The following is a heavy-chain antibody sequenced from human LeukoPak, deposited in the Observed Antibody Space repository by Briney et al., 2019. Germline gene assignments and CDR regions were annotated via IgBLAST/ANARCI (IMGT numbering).Heavy chain of an antibody. CDR1: GGSISTYY. D-gene: IGHD3-10*01. CDR2: IFDSEDI. CDR3: ARAPMVRGVISGWFDP. V-gene: IGHV4-59*01. J-gene: IGHJ5*02. Sequence: SETLSLTCTLSGGSISTYYWSWIRQSPEKGLEWIGHIFDSEDINYNPSLKSRVTISVDTSKNQISLKLSSVTAADTAVYYCARAPMVRGVISGWFDPWGQGTLVTVSS.